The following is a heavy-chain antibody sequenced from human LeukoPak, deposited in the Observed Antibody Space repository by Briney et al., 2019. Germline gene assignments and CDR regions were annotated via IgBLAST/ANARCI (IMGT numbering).Heavy chain of an antibody. CDR3: ARGQGYCSSTSCYRGVPYYFDY. J-gene: IGHJ4*02. CDR1: GGSFSGYS. Sequence: SETLSLTCAVYGGSFSGYSWSWIRQPPGKGLEWIGYIYHSGSTYYNPSLKSRVTISVDRSKNQFSLKLSSVTAADTAVYYCARGQGYCSSTSCYRGVPYYFDYWGQGTLVTVSS. V-gene: IGHV4-30-2*01. D-gene: IGHD2-2*02. CDR2: IYHSGST.